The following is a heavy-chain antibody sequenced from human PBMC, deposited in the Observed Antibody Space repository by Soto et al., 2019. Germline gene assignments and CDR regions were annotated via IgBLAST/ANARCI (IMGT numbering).Heavy chain of an antibody. J-gene: IGHJ4*02. D-gene: IGHD2-21*02. CDR2: IYYSGRT. CDR3: ARQRTTVVTKASFDH. V-gene: IGHV4-39*01. Sequence: GTLTLTCIVSGESISSSSYYWGWIHEPPGKGLEWIGSIYYSGRTYYNPSFRSRVTISIDTSKNQFSLKLSSVTATDTAVYYCARQRTTVVTKASFDHWGQGALVTV. CDR1: GESISSSSYY.